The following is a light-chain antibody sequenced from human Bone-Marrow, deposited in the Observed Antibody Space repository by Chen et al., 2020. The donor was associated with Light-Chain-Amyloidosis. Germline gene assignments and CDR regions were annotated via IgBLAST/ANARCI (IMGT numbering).Light chain of an antibody. CDR3: QVWDRSSDRPV. CDR1: NIGSTS. CDR2: DDS. Sequence: SYVLTQPSSVSVAPGQTATIACGGNNIGSTSVHWYQQTPGQAPLLVVCDDSDRPSGIPERLSGSHAGNTATLTISRVEAGDEADYYCQVWDRSSDRPVFGGGTKLTVL. V-gene: IGLV3-21*02. J-gene: IGLJ3*02.